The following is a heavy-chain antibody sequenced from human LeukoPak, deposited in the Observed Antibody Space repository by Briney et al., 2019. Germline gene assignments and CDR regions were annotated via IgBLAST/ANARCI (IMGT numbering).Heavy chain of an antibody. CDR1: GGTFSSYA. CDR2: IIPIFGTA. J-gene: IGHJ3*02. Sequence: SVKVSCKASGGTFSSYAISWVRQAPGQGLEWMGGIIPIFGTANYAQKFQGRVTITADKSTSTAYMELSSLRSEDTAVYYCARLGGDGYNTDAFDIWGQGTMVTVSS. CDR3: ARLGGDGYNTDAFDI. V-gene: IGHV1-69*06. D-gene: IGHD5-24*01.